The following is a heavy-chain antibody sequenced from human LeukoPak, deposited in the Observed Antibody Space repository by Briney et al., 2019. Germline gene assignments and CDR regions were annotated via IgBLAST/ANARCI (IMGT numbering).Heavy chain of an antibody. CDR3: ARHPFATPFDH. Sequence: SETLSLTCTVSGGSISSFYWSWIRQPPGKGLEWIGYVFHTGDTNSNPSLKSRVTVSLDTSTSQVSLRLTSVTAADTAVYYCARHPFATPFDHWGRGILVTVSS. CDR2: VFHTGDT. V-gene: IGHV4-59*08. D-gene: IGHD2-15*01. J-gene: IGHJ4*02. CDR1: GGSISSFY.